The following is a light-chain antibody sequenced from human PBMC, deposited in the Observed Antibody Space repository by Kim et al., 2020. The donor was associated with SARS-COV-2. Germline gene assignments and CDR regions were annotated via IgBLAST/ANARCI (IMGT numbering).Light chain of an antibody. CDR1: SIGSRS. J-gene: IGLJ2*01. V-gene: IGLV3-21*04. Sequence: PGKTGRITRGGTSIGSRSVNWYQQKPGQAPVLVISYDSVRPSGIPERFSGSNSGNTATVTISRVEAGDEANYYCQVWDSSDDHRVVFGGGTQLTVL. CDR3: QVWDSSDDHRVV. CDR2: YDS.